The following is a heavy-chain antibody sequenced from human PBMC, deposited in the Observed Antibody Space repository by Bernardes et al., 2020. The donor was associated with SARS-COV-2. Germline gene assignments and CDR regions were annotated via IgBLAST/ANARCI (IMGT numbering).Heavy chain of an antibody. V-gene: IGHV3-33*01. CDR3: ATEDGEWLES. Sequence: GGCLSLSCAAAGFTFRDYTMHWVRPAPGKGLEWVAVIWHNGSREYYVDSVKGRFAISRDNSNNTLYLQMNNLRVEDTALYRCATEDGEWLESWGQGTLVTVSS. CDR1: GFTFRDYT. D-gene: IGHD4-17*01. J-gene: IGHJ5*01. CDR2: IWHNGSRE.